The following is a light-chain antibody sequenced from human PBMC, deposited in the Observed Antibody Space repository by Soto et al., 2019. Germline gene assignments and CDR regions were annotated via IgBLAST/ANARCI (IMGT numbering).Light chain of an antibody. V-gene: IGKV3-15*01. CDR1: QSVSSN. Sequence: IGMTQSPATLSVSPGESATLSGRASQSVSSNLAWYQHKPGQAPRLLIYGASTRATGIPARFSGSGSGTEFALTISSLQSEDFAIYYCQHYNNWSSFGQGTRLEIK. J-gene: IGKJ5*01. CDR2: GAS. CDR3: QHYNNWSS.